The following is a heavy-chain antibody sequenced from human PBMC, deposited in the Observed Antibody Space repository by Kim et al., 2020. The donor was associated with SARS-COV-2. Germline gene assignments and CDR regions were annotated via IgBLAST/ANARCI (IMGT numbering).Heavy chain of an antibody. J-gene: IGHJ4*02. CDR3: AAYGGHDY. D-gene: IGHD4-17*01. Sequence: GGSLRLSCVASGFTFTDAWMNWVRQAPGKGLEWVGHIKTKTDGGTTEYAAPVKDRFTISRDGSKNTVSLQMNSLRAEDTAVYYCAAYGGHDYWGQGTLVTVSS. V-gene: IGHV3-15*01. CDR2: IKTKTDGGTT. CDR1: GFTFTDAW.